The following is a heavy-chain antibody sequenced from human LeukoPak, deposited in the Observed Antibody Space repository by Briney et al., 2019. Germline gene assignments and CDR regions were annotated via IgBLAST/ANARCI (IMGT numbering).Heavy chain of an antibody. J-gene: IGHJ4*02. CDR1: GGSISSSSYY. CDR2: ISGSGVNT. Sequence: ETLSLTCSVSGGSISSSSYYWGWIRQAPGKGLEWVSVISGSGVNTDYADSVKGRFTISRDNSKNTLYLQMNSLRGEDTAVYYCAKSFGPVIAAAGTGADWGQGTLVTVSS. CDR3: AKSFGPVIAAAGTGAD. D-gene: IGHD6-13*01. V-gene: IGHV3-23*01.